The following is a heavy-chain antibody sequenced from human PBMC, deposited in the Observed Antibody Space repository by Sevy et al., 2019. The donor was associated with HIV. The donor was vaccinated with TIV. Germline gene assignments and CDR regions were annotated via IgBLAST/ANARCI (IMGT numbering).Heavy chain of an antibody. V-gene: IGHV5-51*01. D-gene: IGHD1-1*01. CDR2: IYPGDSDT. CDR3: ASTTGTTKDYYYGMDV. J-gene: IGHJ6*02. Sequence: GESLKISCKGSGYSFTSYWIGWVRQMPGKGLEWMGIIYPGDSDTRYSPSFQGQDTISADKSISTAYLQWSSLKASDTAMYYCASTTGTTKDYYYGMDVWGQGTTVTVSS. CDR1: GYSFTSYW.